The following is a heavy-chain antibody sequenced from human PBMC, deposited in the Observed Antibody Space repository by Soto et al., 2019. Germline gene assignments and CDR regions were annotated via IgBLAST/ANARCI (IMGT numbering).Heavy chain of an antibody. CDR1: GYTFTSYY. V-gene: IGHV1-46*01. D-gene: IGHD6-6*01. Sequence: GASVKVSCKASGYTFTSYYMHWVRQAPGQGLEWMGIINPSGGSTSYAQKFQGRVTMTRDTSTSTVYMELSSLRSEDTAVYYCARDVTSSSSGSYGMDVWGQGTTVTVS. J-gene: IGHJ6*02. CDR3: ARDVTSSSSGSYGMDV. CDR2: INPSGGST.